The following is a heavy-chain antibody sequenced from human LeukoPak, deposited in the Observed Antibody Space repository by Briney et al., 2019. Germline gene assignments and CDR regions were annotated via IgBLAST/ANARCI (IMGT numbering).Heavy chain of an antibody. D-gene: IGHD3-10*01. J-gene: IGHJ4*02. Sequence: GGSLRLSCEASEFTSSSYWMHWVRQPPGKGLEWVANINEAGVEKYHVDSVKGRFTIFRDNAKNSLYLQMNNLRAEDTAVYYCARELSRTGAFDYWGQGTLVTVSS. CDR3: ARELSRTGAFDY. V-gene: IGHV3-7*03. CDR1: EFTSSSYW. CDR2: INEAGVEK.